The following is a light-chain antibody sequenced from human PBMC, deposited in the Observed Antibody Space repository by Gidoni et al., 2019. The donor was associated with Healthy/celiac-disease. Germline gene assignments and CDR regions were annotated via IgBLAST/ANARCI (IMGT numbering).Light chain of an antibody. J-gene: IGLJ2*01. Sequence: SYELPQPTSVPVSPGQTARTTCSGDALPKQYAYWYQQKPGQAPVLVIYKDSERPSGIPERFSGSSSGTKVTLTISGVQEEDEADYYCQSADSSGTYVVFGGGTKLTVL. V-gene: IGLV3-25*03. CDR3: QSADSSGTYVV. CDR1: ALPKQY. CDR2: KDS.